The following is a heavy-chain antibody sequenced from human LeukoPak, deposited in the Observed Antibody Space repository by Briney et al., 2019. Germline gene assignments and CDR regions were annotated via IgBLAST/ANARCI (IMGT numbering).Heavy chain of an antibody. CDR1: GYTFTSYD. D-gene: IGHD6-6*01. Sequence: ASVKVSCKASGYTFTSYDINWVRQATGQGLEWMGWMNPNSGNTGYAQKFQGRVTMTRNTSISTAYMELGSLRSEDTAVYYCARAQYSSSSGYYYYSMDVWGKGTTVTVSS. CDR2: MNPNSGNT. V-gene: IGHV1-8*01. CDR3: ARAQYSSSSGYYYYSMDV. J-gene: IGHJ6*03.